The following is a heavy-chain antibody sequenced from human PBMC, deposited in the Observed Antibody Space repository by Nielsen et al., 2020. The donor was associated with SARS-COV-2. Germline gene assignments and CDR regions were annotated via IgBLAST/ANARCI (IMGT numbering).Heavy chain of an antibody. CDR1: GFTFSSYG. Sequence: GGSLRLSCAVSGFTFSSYGMHWVRQAPGKGLEWVAVISYDGSNKYYADSVKGRFTISRDNSKNTLYLQMNSLRAEDTAVYYCAKDSVGNYYYGMDVWGQGTTVTVSS. CDR3: AKDSVGNYYYGMDV. CDR2: ISYDGSNK. D-gene: IGHD4-23*01. V-gene: IGHV3-30*18. J-gene: IGHJ6*02.